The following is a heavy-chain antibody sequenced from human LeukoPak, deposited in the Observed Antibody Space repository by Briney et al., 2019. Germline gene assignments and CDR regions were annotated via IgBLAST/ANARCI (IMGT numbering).Heavy chain of an antibody. Sequence: GGSLRLSCAASGFTFSSYWMHWVRQVPGKGLVCVSRITSDGSSTSYADPVRGRFTISRDNAKNTVYLQMNSLGAEDTAVYYCARDLTGSVFDFWGQGTLVTVSS. D-gene: IGHD4/OR15-4a*01. CDR1: GFTFSSYW. V-gene: IGHV3-74*01. CDR2: ITSDGSST. J-gene: IGHJ4*02. CDR3: ARDLTGSVFDF.